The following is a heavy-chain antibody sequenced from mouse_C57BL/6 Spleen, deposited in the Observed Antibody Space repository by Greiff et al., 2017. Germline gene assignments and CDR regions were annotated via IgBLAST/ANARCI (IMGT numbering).Heavy chain of an antibody. D-gene: IGHD1-1*01. J-gene: IGHJ2*01. CDR3: ARRRYYGSSYYFDY. CDR1: GYTFTSYW. CDR2: IYPGSGST. Sequence: QVQLKQPGAELVKPGASVKMSCKASGYTFTSYWITWVKQRPGQGLEWIGDIYPGSGSTNYNEKFKSKATLTVDTSSSTAYMQLSSLTSEDSAVYYCARRRYYGSSYYFDYWGQGTTLTVSS. V-gene: IGHV1-55*01.